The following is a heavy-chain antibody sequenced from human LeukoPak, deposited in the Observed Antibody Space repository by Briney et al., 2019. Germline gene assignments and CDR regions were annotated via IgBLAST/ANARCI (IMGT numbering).Heavy chain of an antibody. CDR2: ISSSSSYI. CDR1: GFTFSSYS. V-gene: IGHV3-21*01. J-gene: IGHJ6*03. D-gene: IGHD2-2*01. CDR3: ARVDIVPAGNRLYYYYYMDV. Sequence: PGGSLRLSCAASGFTFSSYSMNWVRQAPGKGLEWVSSISSSSSYIYYADSVKGRFTISRDNAKNSLYLQMNSLRAEDTAVYYCARVDIVPAGNRLYYYYYMDVWGKGTTVTVSS.